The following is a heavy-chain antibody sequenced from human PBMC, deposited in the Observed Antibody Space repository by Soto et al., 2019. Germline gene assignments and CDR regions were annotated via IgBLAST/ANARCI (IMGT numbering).Heavy chain of an antibody. CDR3: ARHPGYYDILTGYTTYYSDY. Sequence: PSETLSLTCTVSGGSIGTYYWSWIRQPPGKGLEWIGYIYYRGNTDYNPSLKSRVTISLDTPKNQFSLKLSSVTAADTAVYYCARHPGYYDILTGYTTYYSDYCGQGSWVTVSS. J-gene: IGHJ4*02. D-gene: IGHD3-9*01. CDR1: GGSIGTYY. V-gene: IGHV4-59*08. CDR2: IYYRGNT.